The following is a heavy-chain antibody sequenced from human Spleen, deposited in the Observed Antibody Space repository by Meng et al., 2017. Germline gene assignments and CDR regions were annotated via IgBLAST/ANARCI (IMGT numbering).Heavy chain of an antibody. Sequence: GESLKISCAASGFTFTSYALNWVRQAPGRGLEWVSSITSSRSYIYYADSVKGRFTISRDNAKNSLYLQMNSLRAEDTAVYYCARGAFDIWGQGTMVTVSS. J-gene: IGHJ3*02. CDR1: GFTFTSYA. V-gene: IGHV3-21*01. CDR3: ARGAFDI. CDR2: ITSSRSYI.